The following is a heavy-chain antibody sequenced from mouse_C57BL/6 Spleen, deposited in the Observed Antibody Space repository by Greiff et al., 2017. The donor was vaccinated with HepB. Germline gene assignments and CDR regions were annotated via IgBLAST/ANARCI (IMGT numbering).Heavy chain of an antibody. J-gene: IGHJ3*01. D-gene: IGHD4-1*01. Sequence: QVQLKQPGAELVRPGSSVKLSCKASGYTFTSYWMDWVKQRPGQGLEWIGNIYPSDSETHYNQKFKDKATLTVDKSSSTAYMQLSSLTSEDSAVYYWASGLTGAYWGQGTLVTVSA. CDR2: IYPSDSET. V-gene: IGHV1-61*01. CDR3: ASGLTGAY. CDR1: GYTFTSYW.